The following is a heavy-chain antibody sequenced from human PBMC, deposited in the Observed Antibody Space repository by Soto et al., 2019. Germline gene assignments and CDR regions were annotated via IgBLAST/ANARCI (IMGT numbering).Heavy chain of an antibody. Sequence: EVQLLESGGGLVQPGGSLRLSCAASGFSLTNYDMSWVRQAPGKGLEWVSGTSGSGATTYYADSVRGRFTISRDNSKITLYLQMDSLSAEDTAVYSCAKVLYPGGPNVFDPWGQGTLVTVSS. CDR1: GFSLTNYD. V-gene: IGHV3-23*01. J-gene: IGHJ5*02. D-gene: IGHD1-1*01. CDR2: TSGSGATT. CDR3: AKVLYPGGPNVFDP.